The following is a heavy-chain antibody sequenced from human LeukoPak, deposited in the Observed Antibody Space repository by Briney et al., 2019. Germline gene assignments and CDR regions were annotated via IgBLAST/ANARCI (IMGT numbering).Heavy chain of an antibody. CDR1: GFTVSSNY. J-gene: IGHJ4*02. CDR3: ARGFFTMIVVFDY. V-gene: IGHV3-66*01. CDR2: IYSGGST. Sequence: GGSLRLSCAASGFTVSSNYMSWVHQAPGKGLEWVSVIYSGGSTYYADSVKGRFTISRDNSKNTLYLQMNSLRAEDTAVYYCARGFFTMIVVFDYWGQGTLVTVSS. D-gene: IGHD3-22*01.